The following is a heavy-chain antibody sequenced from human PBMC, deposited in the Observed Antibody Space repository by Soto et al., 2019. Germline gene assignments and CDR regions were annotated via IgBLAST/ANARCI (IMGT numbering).Heavy chain of an antibody. V-gene: IGHV2-5*02. CDR1: GLSLTTSGVG. J-gene: IGHJ4*02. CDR2: IYLDDDK. D-gene: IGHD3-3*01. Sequence: QITLNESGPTQVKPRQTLTLTCTFPGLSLTTSGVGVGWIHQSPGKAPQWLALIYLDDDKRYSPSLKSRLTITKDTFKNPVVLTMADLDPADTATYYCAHRVLRTVFGLVTTTAIYFDFWGQGTPVAVSS. CDR3: AHRVLRTVFGLVTTTAIYFDF.